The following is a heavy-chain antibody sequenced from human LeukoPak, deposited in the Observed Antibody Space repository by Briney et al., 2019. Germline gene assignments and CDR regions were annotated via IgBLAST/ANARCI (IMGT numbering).Heavy chain of an antibody. CDR3: ARGRTRVRYFDL. J-gene: IGHJ2*01. CDR1: GGSISSGGYY. V-gene: IGHV4-31*03. Sequence: SETLSLTCTVSGGSISSGGYYWSWIRQHPGKGLEWIGYVYYSGSTYYNPSLESRVTISVDTSKNQFSLKLSSVTAADTAVYYCARGRTRVRYFDLWGRGTLVTVSS. D-gene: IGHD2-2*01. CDR2: VYYSGST.